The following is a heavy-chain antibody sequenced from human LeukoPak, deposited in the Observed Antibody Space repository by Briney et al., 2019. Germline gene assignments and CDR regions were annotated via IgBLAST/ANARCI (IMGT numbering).Heavy chain of an antibody. Sequence: WETLSLTCTVSGGSIARSGYYWSWIRQPPGKRLEWIVHIYYSGSTNYNPSLKSRVTISVDTSKDQFSLKLSSVTAADTAVYYCASRSSIWSGYQDTLYYFDSWGQGTLVTVSS. D-gene: IGHD3-3*01. CDR1: GGSIARSGYY. V-gene: IGHV4-61*08. CDR2: IYYSGST. J-gene: IGHJ4*02. CDR3: ASRSSIWSGYQDTLYYFDS.